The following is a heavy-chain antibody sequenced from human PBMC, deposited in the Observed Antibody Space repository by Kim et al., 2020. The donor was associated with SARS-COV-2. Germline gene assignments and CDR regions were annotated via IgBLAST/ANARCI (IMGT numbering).Heavy chain of an antibody. CDR3: ASLPHLRYYDSSGYYYRQGAGY. J-gene: IGHJ4*02. V-gene: IGHV3-53*01. CDR1: GFTVSSNY. Sequence: GGSLRLSCAASGFTVSSNYMSWVRQAPGKGLGWVSVIYSGGSTYYADSVKGRFTISRDNSKNTLYLQMNSLRAEDTAVYYCASLPHLRYYDSSGYYYRQGAGYWGQGTLVTVSS. D-gene: IGHD3-22*01. CDR2: IYSGGST.